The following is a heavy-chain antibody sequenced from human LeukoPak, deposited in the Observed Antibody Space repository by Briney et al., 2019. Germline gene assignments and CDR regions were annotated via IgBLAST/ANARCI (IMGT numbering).Heavy chain of an antibody. Sequence: ASVKLSCKVSGYTFSGYYMHWVRQAPGQGLEWMGWINPKSGDTKYAQKFQGRVTMTRDTSISTACMELSRLRSDDTAVYYCARDGYSGRFDPWGQGTLVTVSS. CDR1: GYTFSGYY. CDR2: INPKSGDT. CDR3: ARDGYSGRFDP. J-gene: IGHJ5*02. V-gene: IGHV1-2*02. D-gene: IGHD1-26*01.